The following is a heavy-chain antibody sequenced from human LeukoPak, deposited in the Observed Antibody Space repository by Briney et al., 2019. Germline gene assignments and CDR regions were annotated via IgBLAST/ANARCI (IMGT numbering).Heavy chain of an antibody. D-gene: IGHD2-21*01. CDR1: GYTFTRYY. J-gene: IGHJ4*02. CDR3: ARENGGEDY. CDR2: INPSGGGT. Sequence: ASVKVSCTASGYTFTRYYMHWVRQAPGQGLEWMGMINPSGGGTTYAQKLQGRVTMTRDTSTSTVYMELSSLRSEDTAVYYCARENGGEDYWGQGTLVTVSS. V-gene: IGHV1-46*01.